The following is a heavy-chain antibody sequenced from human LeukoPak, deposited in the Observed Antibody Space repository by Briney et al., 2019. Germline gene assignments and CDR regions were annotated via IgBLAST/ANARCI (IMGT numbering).Heavy chain of an antibody. V-gene: IGHV3-30*02. CDR1: GFTFSSYG. CDR3: AKDSGNFWSGYYNWFDP. D-gene: IGHD3-3*01. J-gene: IGHJ5*02. CDR2: IRYDGSNK. Sequence: GGSLRPSCAASGFTFSSYGMHWVRQAPGKGLEWVAIIRYDGSNKYYADSVKGRFTISRDNSKNTLYLQMNSQRAEDTAVYYCAKDSGNFWSGYYNWFDPWGQGTLVTVSS.